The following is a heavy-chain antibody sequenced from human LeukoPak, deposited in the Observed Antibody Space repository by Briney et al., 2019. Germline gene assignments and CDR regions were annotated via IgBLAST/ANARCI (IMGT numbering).Heavy chain of an antibody. CDR1: GGYIHRYH. D-gene: IGHD4-17*01. J-gene: IGHJ4*02. CDR2: VYYTGST. Sequence: SETLSLTCTVSGGYIHRYHWSWLRQPPGEGLEWIGYVYYTGSTNYNPSLKSRVSISVDTSKNQFSLKLRSVTAEDTAVYYCARDPPYGTRALDYWGQGTLVTVSS. CDR3: ARDPPYGTRALDY. V-gene: IGHV4-59*01.